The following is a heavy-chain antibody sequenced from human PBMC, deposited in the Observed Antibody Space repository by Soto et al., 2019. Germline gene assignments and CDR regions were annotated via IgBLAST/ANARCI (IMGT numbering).Heavy chain of an antibody. Sequence: PSETLSLTCPVAGGSISSGGYSWSWIRQPPGNGLEGIGYIYHRRSTYYNPSPKSGVTISLARSQNQFSLILSYVTAADTTVYYCARAHFWSGYSTYYYYGMDVWGQGTTVTVSS. CDR2: IYHRRST. V-gene: IGHV4-30-2*01. J-gene: IGHJ6*02. CDR3: ARAHFWSGYSTYYYYGMDV. CDR1: GGSISSGGYS. D-gene: IGHD3-3*02.